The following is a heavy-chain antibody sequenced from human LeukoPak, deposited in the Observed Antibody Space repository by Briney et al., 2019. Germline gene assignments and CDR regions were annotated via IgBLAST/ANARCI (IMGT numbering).Heavy chain of an antibody. D-gene: IGHD5-18*01. CDR2: ISSNGGST. CDR3: ARAAYSYGYGGFDP. Sequence: GSLRLSCSASGFTFSSYAMHWVRQAPGKGLEYVSAISSNGGSTYYADSVKGRFTISRDNSKNTLYLQMNSLRAEDTAVYYCARAAYSYGYGGFDPWGQGTLVTVSS. J-gene: IGHJ5*02. CDR1: GFTFSSYA. V-gene: IGHV3-64*04.